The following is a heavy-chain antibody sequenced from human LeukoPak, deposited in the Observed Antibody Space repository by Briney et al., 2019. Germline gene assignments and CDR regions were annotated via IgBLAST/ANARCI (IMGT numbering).Heavy chain of an antibody. D-gene: IGHD6-19*01. J-gene: IGHJ4*02. CDR2: INSDGSGT. V-gene: IGHV3-74*01. CDR1: GFSFSTHW. Sequence: GGSLRLSCAASGFSFSTHWMHWVRQAPGKGLVYVAQINSDGSGTAYADSVKGRFTISRDSSTSTLYLQMNSLRVEDTAVYYCATDAGWFYFDYWGQGTLVTVSS. CDR3: ATDAGWFYFDY.